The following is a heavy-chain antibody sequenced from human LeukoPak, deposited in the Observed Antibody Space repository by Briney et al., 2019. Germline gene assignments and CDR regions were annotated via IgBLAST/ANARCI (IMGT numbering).Heavy chain of an antibody. Sequence: PSETLSLTCTVSGGSISSYYWSWIRQPAGKGLEWIGRIYTSGSTNYNPSLKSRVTMSVDTSKNQFSLKLSSVTAADTAVYYCAREFNYYDSSGAILGGFDPWGQGTLVAVSS. CDR3: AREFNYYDSSGAILGGFDP. V-gene: IGHV4-4*07. D-gene: IGHD3-22*01. CDR1: GGSISSYY. CDR2: IYTSGST. J-gene: IGHJ5*02.